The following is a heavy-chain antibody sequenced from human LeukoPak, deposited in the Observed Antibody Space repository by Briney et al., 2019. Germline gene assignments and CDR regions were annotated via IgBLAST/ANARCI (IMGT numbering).Heavy chain of an antibody. D-gene: IGHD6-13*01. Sequence: SETLSLTCTVSGDSINDYYWGWIRQPPGKGLEWIGYIYYSGRTKYNPSLQSRVTISVDTSKNQFSLKLSSVTAADTAVYYCARRRAEGGSNGRYNWFDPWGQGTLVTASS. V-gene: IGHV4-59*08. CDR3: ARRRAEGGSNGRYNWFDP. CDR2: IYYSGRT. J-gene: IGHJ5*02. CDR1: GDSINDYY.